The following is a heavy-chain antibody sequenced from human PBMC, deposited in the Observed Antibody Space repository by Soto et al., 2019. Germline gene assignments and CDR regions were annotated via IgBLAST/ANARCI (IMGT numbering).Heavy chain of an antibody. D-gene: IGHD2-15*01. Sequence: GGSLRLSCAASGFTFSSCGMHWVRQAPGKGLEWVAVISYDGSNKYYADSVKGRFTISRDNSKNTLYLQMNSLRAEDTAVYYCAKGPRYCSGGSCYPLDYWGQGTLVTVSS. CDR1: GFTFSSCG. CDR3: AKGPRYCSGGSCYPLDY. CDR2: ISYDGSNK. J-gene: IGHJ4*02. V-gene: IGHV3-30*18.